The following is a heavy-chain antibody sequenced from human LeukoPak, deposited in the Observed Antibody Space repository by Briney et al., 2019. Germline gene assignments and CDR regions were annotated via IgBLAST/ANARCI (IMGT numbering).Heavy chain of an antibody. Sequence: ASVKVSCKASGYTFTGYYMHWVRQAPGQGLEWMGRINPNSGGTNYAQKFQGRVTMTRDTSISTAYMELSRLRSDDTAVYYCARALFYGYYYYGMDVWGQGTTVTVSS. V-gene: IGHV1-2*06. CDR2: INPNSGGT. J-gene: IGHJ6*02. CDR1: GYTFTGYY. D-gene: IGHD2/OR15-2a*01. CDR3: ARALFYGYYYYGMDV.